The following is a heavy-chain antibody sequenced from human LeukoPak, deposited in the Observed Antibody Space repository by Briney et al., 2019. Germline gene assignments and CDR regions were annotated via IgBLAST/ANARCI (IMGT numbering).Heavy chain of an antibody. V-gene: IGHV1-69*13. CDR1: GGTFSSYA. CDR3: AKGPPWEVAAAGHNWFDP. J-gene: IGHJ5*02. D-gene: IGHD6-13*01. Sequence: SVKVSCKASGGTFSSYAISWVRQAPGQGLEWMGGIIPIFGTANYAQKFQGRVTITADESTSTAYMELSSLRSEDTAVYYCAKGPPWEVAAAGHNWFDPWGQGTLVTVSS. CDR2: IIPIFGTA.